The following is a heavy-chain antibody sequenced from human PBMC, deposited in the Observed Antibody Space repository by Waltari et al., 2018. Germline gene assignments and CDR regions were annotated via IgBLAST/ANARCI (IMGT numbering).Heavy chain of an antibody. CDR1: GFTFRSYA. D-gene: IGHD6-19*01. CDR3: AKDSKQGGWYVGAFDI. J-gene: IGHJ3*02. V-gene: IGHV3-23*01. CDR2: IIGSGGST. Sequence: EVQLLESGGGLVQPGGSLRLYCAASGFTFRSYAMIWVRQAPGRGLERFSAIIGSGGSTYYADSVKGRFTISRDNSKNTLYLQMNSLRAEDTAVYYCAKDSKQGGWYVGAFDIWGQGTMVTVSS.